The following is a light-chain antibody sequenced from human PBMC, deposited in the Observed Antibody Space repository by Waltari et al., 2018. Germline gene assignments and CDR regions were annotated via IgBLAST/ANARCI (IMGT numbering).Light chain of an antibody. CDR2: WAS. Sequence: DIVMTQSPDSLAVSLGERATINFKSRQTLYRSNNKNYLAWYQQKPGQPPQMLIYWASTRESGVPDRFSGSGSGTDFTLTITSLQAEDVAVYYCQQYYNTPPTFGPGTKVDIK. V-gene: IGKV4-1*01. J-gene: IGKJ3*01. CDR1: QTLYRSNNKNY. CDR3: QQYYNTPPT.